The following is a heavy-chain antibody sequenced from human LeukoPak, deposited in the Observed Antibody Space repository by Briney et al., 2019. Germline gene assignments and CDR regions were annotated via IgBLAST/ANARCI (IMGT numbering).Heavy chain of an antibody. CDR1: GFIFSTYA. V-gene: IGHV3-23*01. CDR2: ISASGGST. Sequence: PGVSLRLSCAASGFIFSTYAMSWVRQAPGKGLDWVSGISASGGSTYHADSVKGRFTISRDNSKNTLYLQMNSLTADDPAVYFSAKAIGTVARYYFDDWGQGSLLTVSS. D-gene: IGHD1-1*01. J-gene: IGHJ4*02. CDR3: AKAIGTVARYYFDD.